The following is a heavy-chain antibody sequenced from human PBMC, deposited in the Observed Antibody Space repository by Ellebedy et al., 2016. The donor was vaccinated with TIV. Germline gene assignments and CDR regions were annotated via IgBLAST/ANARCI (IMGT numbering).Heavy chain of an antibody. D-gene: IGHD7-27*01. J-gene: IGHJ4*02. CDR1: ASTFDHYA. Sequence: PGGSLRLSCTASASTFDHYAIHWVRQAPGKGLEWVSGIIWTTGRIEYADSVKGRFTISRGNAKNSLFLQMNSLRPEDTAFYYCVQDKSGDLEFWGQGTQVTVSS. CDR3: VQDKSGDLEF. CDR2: IIWTTGRI. V-gene: IGHV3-9*01.